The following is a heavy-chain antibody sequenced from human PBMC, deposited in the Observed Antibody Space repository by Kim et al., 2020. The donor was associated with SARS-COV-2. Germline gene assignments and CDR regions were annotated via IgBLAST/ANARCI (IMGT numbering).Heavy chain of an antibody. CDR3: VRYGLNAVMDL. D-gene: IGHD2-8*01. J-gene: IGHJ5*02. V-gene: IGHV3-7*03. Sequence: GGSLRLSCEVSGFTLSTYCMTWVRQAPGKGLEWVANINQNGNEKHYVDSVKGRFTISRDNARNSLHLQMNSLRVEDTALYYCVRYGLNAVMDLWGQGTLV. CDR1: GFTLSTYC. CDR2: INQNGNEK.